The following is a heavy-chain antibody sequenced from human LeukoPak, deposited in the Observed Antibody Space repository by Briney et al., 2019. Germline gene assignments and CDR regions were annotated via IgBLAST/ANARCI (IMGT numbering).Heavy chain of an antibody. CDR1: GFPLSDYC. V-gene: IGHV3-74*01. J-gene: IGHJ4*02. Sequence: GGSLRLSCAASGFPLSDYCVHWVRQAPAKGLVWVSRINTNGGRTDYADSVKGRFTISRDNAKNTVSLQMNSLRAEDTAVYYCARSFSGSREYWGQGTRVTVSS. CDR3: ARSFSGSREY. CDR2: INTNGGRT. D-gene: IGHD5-24*01.